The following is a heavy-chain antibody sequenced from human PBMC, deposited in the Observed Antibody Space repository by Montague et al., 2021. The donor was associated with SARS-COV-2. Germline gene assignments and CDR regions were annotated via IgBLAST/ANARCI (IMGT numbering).Heavy chain of an antibody. Sequence: CVISGDSVSSNRAAWNWIRQSPSRGLEWLGRTYYRSKWYNDYAVSVKSRITINPDTSKNQFSLQLNSVTPEDTAVYYCARGGSWLYYFDYWGQGTLVTVSS. CDR2: TYYRSKWYN. J-gene: IGHJ4*02. V-gene: IGHV6-1*01. CDR3: ARGGSWLYYFDY. CDR1: GDSVSSNRAA. D-gene: IGHD6-13*01.